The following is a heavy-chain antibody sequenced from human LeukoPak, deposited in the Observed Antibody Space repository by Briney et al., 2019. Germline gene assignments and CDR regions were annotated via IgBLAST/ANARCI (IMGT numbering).Heavy chain of an antibody. V-gene: IGHV3-30*04. J-gene: IGHJ6*03. CDR2: ISYDGSNK. Sequence: GGSLRLSCAPPGFTFSRYAMHAVRQAPRKGLEWVAVISYDGSNKYYVYSVKGRFTISRDNTKNTLYLQMNSMRAEDTAVYYCAKQNRYSDGTGYYYYYMDVWGKGTTVTISS. D-gene: IGHD5-18*01. CDR3: AKQNRYSDGTGYYYYYMDV. CDR1: GFTFSRYA.